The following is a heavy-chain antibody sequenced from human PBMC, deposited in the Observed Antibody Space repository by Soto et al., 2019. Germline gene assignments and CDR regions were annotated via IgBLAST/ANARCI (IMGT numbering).Heavy chain of an antibody. CDR3: ARFLQSNYYYYGMDV. J-gene: IGHJ6*02. CDR2: IYYSGST. CDR1: GGSISSYY. V-gene: IGHV4-59*01. D-gene: IGHD4-4*01. Sequence: PSETLSLTCTVSGGSISSYYWSWIRQPPGKGLEWIGYIYYSGSTNYNPSLKSRVTISVDTSKNQFSLKLSSVTAADTAVYYCARFLQSNYYYYGMDVWGQRTTVTVSS.